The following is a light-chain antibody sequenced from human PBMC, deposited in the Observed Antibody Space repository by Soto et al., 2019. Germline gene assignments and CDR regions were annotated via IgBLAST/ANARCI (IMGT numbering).Light chain of an antibody. Sequence: DIQMTQSPSSLSASVGDRVTTTCRARQVISTYLAWYQQKPGKVPKLMIYAASTLQSGVPSRFSGSGSGTDFTVNIVSGKAEDVESGYGQKDHSARLTFGGGTKVEIK. V-gene: IGKV1-27*01. CDR2: AAS. J-gene: IGKJ4*01. CDR3: QKDHSARLT. CDR1: QVISTY.